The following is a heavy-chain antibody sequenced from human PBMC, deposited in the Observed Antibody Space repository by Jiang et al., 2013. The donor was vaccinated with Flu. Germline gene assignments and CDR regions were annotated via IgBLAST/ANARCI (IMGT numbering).Heavy chain of an antibody. J-gene: IGHJ6*01. CDR3: ARGSGWVESHYYYGMDV. Sequence: VQLLESGAEVKKPGESLKISCKASGYTFTSYWIAWVRQMPGKGLEWIGIIYPSDSDTKYSPSFQGQVSISADKSINTAYLQWTSLKASDTAMFYCARGSGWVESHYYYGMDVWGQGTAVTVSS. V-gene: IGHV5-51*01. CDR2: IYPSDSDT. D-gene: IGHD6-19*01. CDR1: GYTFTSYW.